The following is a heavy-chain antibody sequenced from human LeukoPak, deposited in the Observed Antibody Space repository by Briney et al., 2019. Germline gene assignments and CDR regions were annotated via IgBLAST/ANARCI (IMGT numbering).Heavy chain of an antibody. Sequence: GRSLRLSCAASGFTFSSYGMHWVRQAPGKGLEWVAVISYDGSNKYYADSVKGRFTISRDNSKNTLYLQMNSLRVEDTAVYYCAKDGAYDFWSGYSPYNWFDPWGQGTLVTVSS. CDR2: ISYDGSNK. J-gene: IGHJ5*02. CDR1: GFTFSSYG. CDR3: AKDGAYDFWSGYSPYNWFDP. V-gene: IGHV3-30*18. D-gene: IGHD3-3*01.